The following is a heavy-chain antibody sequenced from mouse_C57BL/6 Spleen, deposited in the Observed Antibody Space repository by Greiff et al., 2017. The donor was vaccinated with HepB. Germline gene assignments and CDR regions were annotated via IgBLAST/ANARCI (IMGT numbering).Heavy chain of an antibody. CDR1: GYTFTSYW. J-gene: IGHJ2*01. CDR2: IDPSDSYT. CDR3: ARYYDPYYFDY. Sequence: VQLQQPGAELVRPGTSVKLSCKASGYTFTSYWMHWVKQRPGQGLEWIGVIDPSDSYTNYNQKFKGKATLTVDTSSSTAYMQLSSLTSEDSAVYYCARYYDPYYFDYWGQGTTLTVSS. V-gene: IGHV1-59*01. D-gene: IGHD1-1*01.